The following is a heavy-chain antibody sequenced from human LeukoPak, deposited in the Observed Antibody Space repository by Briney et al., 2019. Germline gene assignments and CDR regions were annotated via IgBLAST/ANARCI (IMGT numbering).Heavy chain of an antibody. CDR1: GLTFRNFP. J-gene: IGHJ4*02. CDR3: ATQSITMVVVISPFDY. D-gene: IGHD3-22*01. V-gene: IGHV3-30*02. Sequence: GWSLRLSCAATGLTFRNFPMHWVRQAPSKGLEWVDADSVRGRFTISRDNSKSTVYLQMNSLKPDDTAVYYCATQSITMVVVISPFDYWGQGTLVTVSS.